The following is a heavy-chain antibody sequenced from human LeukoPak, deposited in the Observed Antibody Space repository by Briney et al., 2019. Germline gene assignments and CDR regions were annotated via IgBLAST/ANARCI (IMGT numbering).Heavy chain of an antibody. CDR1: GFTFSSNS. CDR2: ITSSSSTI. J-gene: IGHJ6*02. CDR3: ARVGRSLYGMDV. Sequence: PGGSLRLSCAVSGFTFSSNSMNWVRQAPGKGLEWVSYITSSSSTIYYADSVKGRFTISRDNAKNSLYLQMNSLRDEDTAVYYCARVGRSLYGMDVWGQGTTVTVSS. V-gene: IGHV3-48*02. D-gene: IGHD2-15*01.